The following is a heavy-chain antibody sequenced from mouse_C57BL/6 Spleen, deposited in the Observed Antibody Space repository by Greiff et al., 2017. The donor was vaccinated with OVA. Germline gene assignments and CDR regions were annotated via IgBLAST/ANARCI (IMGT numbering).Heavy chain of an antibody. Sequence: EVKLQESGPGLVKPSQSLSLTCSVTGYSITSGYYWNWIRQFPGNKLEWMGYISYDGSNNYNPSLKNRISITRDTSKNQFFLKLNSVTTEDTATYYCARDYYSNYEFFYYAMDYWGQGTSVTVSS. D-gene: IGHD2-5*01. V-gene: IGHV3-6*01. CDR2: ISYDGSN. CDR3: ARDYYSNYEFFYYAMDY. CDR1: GYSITSGYY. J-gene: IGHJ4*01.